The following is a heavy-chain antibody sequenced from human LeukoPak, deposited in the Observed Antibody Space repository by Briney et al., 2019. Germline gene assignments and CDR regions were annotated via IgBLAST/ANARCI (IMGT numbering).Heavy chain of an antibody. Sequence: GGSLRLSCAASGFIFNSYWMNWVRQAPGKGLEWVANIKQDGSEKYYVDSVKGRFTISRDNAQKSVYLQLNSLRAEDTAVYYCTRSGSGFCSGGNCFSPGYYYYGMEVWGQGTPVTVSS. CDR2: IKQDGSEK. CDR1: GFIFNSYW. J-gene: IGHJ6*02. V-gene: IGHV3-7*01. CDR3: TRSGSGFCSGGNCFSPGYYYYGMEV. D-gene: IGHD2-15*01.